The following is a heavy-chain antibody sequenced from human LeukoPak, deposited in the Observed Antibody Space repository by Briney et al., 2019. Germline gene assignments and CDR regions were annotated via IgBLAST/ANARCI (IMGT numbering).Heavy chain of an antibody. Sequence: SETLSLTCAVYGGSFSGYYWSWIRQPPGKGLEWIGEINHSGSTNYNPSLKSRVTISVDTSKDQFSLKLSSVTAADTAVYYCARADYGGNPRGWTFDYWGQGTLVTVSS. D-gene: IGHD4-23*01. V-gene: IGHV4-34*01. CDR1: GGSFSGYY. J-gene: IGHJ4*02. CDR2: INHSGST. CDR3: ARADYGGNPRGWTFDY.